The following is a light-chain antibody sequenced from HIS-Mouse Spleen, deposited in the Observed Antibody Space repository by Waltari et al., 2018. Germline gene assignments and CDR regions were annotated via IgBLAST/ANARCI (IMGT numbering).Light chain of an antibody. CDR1: QSVSSSY. CDR2: GAS. Sequence: EIVLTQSPGTRSLSPGERATLSRRASQSVSSSYLAWYQQKPGQAPRLLIYGASSRATGIPDRFSGSGSGTDFTLTISRLEPEDFAVYYCQQYGSSPRAFGQGTKVEIK. V-gene: IGKV3-20*01. J-gene: IGKJ1*01. CDR3: QQYGSSPRA.